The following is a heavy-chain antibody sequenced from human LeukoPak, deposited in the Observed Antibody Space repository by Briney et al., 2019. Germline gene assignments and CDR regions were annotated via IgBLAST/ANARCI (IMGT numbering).Heavy chain of an antibody. V-gene: IGHV4-59*12. Sequence: SETLSLTCTVSGGSISSYYWSWIRQPPGKGLEWIGYIYYSGSTNYNPSLKSRVTMSVDTSKNQFSLKLSSVTAADTAVYYCAREAKLWPTYYYYYMDVWGKGTTVTISS. D-gene: IGHD5-18*01. CDR1: GGSISSYY. J-gene: IGHJ6*03. CDR3: AREAKLWPTYYYYYMDV. CDR2: IYYSGST.